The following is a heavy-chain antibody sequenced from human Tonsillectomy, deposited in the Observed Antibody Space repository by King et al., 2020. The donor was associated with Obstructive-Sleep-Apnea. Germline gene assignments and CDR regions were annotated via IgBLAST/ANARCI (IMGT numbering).Heavy chain of an antibody. CDR3: GRVSGNWGMYYYYGMDV. CDR2: TRNKVNSYTT. D-gene: IGHD7-27*01. J-gene: IGHJ6*02. CDR1: GFTFSDHY. V-gene: IGHV3-72*01. Sequence: VQLVESGGGLVQPGGSLRLSCAASGFTFSDHYMDWVRQAPGKGLEWVGRTRNKVNSYTTEYAASLKGRFTISRDDSKNSLYLQMNSLKTEDTAVYYCGRVSGNWGMYYYYGMDVWGQGTTVTVSS.